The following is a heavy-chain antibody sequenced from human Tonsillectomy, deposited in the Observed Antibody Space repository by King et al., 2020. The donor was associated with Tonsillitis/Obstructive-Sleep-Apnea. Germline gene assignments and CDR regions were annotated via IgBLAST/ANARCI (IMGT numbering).Heavy chain of an antibody. Sequence: VQLQQWGAGLLKPSETLSLTCAVYGGSFSGYYWSWIRQPPGKGLEWIGEINHSGSTNYNPSLKSRVTISVDTSKNQFSLKLSSVTAADTAVYYCARDKVVVVLVAIPSYFDYWGQGTLVTVSS. CDR2: INHSGST. CDR3: ARDKVVVVLVAIPSYFDY. J-gene: IGHJ4*02. CDR1: GGSFSGYY. D-gene: IGHD2-2*01. V-gene: IGHV4-34*01.